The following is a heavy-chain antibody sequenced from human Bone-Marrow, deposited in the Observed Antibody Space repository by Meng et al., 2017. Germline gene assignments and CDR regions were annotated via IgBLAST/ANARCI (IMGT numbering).Heavy chain of an antibody. D-gene: IGHD6-13*01. J-gene: IGHJ1*01. Sequence: ASVKVSCKASGYTFTGYYMHWVRQAPGQGLEWMGWINPNSGGTNYAQKFQGRVTMTRDTSTTTVYMELSSLRSEDTAVYYCARADSAAAGTPAYFQHWGQGTLVTVSS. CDR2: INPNSGGT. CDR3: ARADSAAAGTPAYFQH. CDR1: GYTFTGYY. V-gene: IGHV1-2*02.